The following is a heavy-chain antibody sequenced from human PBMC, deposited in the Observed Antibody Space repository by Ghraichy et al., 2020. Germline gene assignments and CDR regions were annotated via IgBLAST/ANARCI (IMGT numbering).Heavy chain of an antibody. V-gene: IGHV3-23*01. CDR1: GFTFSSYA. CDR2: ISASGGGT. J-gene: IGHJ4*02. CDR3: AKGGPTTRKNYFDY. D-gene: IGHD1-26*01. Sequence: SCAASGFTFSSYAMSWVRQAPGKGLEWVSGISASGGGTYYADSVKGRFTISRDNSKNTLYLQMNSLRAEDTAVYYCAKGGPTTRKNYFDYWGQGTLVIVSS.